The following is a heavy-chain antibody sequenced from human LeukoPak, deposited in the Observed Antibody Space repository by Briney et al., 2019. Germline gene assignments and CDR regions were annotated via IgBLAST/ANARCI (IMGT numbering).Heavy chain of an antibody. CDR3: ARSDTAIHPFTY. D-gene: IGHD5-18*01. CDR2: INPNSGGT. CDR1: GYTFTGYY. Sequence: ASVKVSCKASGYTFTGYYMHWVRQAPGQGLEWMGWINPNSGGTNYAQKFQGRVTMTRDTSISTAYMELSRLRSDDTAVYYCARSDTAIHPFTYWGQGTLVTVSS. J-gene: IGHJ4*02. V-gene: IGHV1-2*02.